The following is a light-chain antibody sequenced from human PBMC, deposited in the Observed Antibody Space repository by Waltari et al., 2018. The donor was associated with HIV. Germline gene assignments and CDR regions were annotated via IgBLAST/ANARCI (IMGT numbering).Light chain of an antibody. CDR1: QRFLYSSTNKNY. CDR2: WAS. V-gene: IGKV4-1*01. J-gene: IGKJ1*01. Sequence: DIMMTKPPDSLAAFLREMATTHSQRSQRFLYSSTNKNYLAWYQQKPGQPPKLLIYWASTRDAGVPDRFSGSGSGTDFTLTISSVQAEDVAVYYCQQYYSSPRTFGQGTKVEIK. CDR3: QQYYSSPRT.